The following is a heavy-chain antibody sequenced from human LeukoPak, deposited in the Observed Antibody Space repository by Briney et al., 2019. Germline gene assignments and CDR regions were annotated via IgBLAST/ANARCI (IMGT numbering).Heavy chain of an antibody. CDR2: IYYSGST. CDR3: ARRRKVVRAGFDY. CDR1: GGSISSNSYY. D-gene: IGHD2-21*01. Sequence: PSETLSLTCAVSGGSISSNSYYWGWIRQPPGKGLEWIGSIYYSGSTYYNPSLKSRVTMSVDTSKDQFSLKLMSVTAADTGVYYCARRRKVVRAGFDYWGQGTRVIVSS. J-gene: IGHJ4*02. V-gene: IGHV4-39*07.